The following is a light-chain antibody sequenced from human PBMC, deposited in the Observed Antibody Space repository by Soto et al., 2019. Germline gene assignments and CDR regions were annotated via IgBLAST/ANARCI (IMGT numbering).Light chain of an antibody. Sequence: EVVLTQSPDTLSLSPGERATLSCRASQTISAGYLAWYQQKPGQAPRLLIYGASTRATGIPDRFRGSGSGADFTLTISRLAPEDFAVYYCKQYGNSPWTFGQGTTVEIK. J-gene: IGKJ1*01. V-gene: IGKV3-20*01. CDR3: KQYGNSPWT. CDR1: QTISAGY. CDR2: GAS.